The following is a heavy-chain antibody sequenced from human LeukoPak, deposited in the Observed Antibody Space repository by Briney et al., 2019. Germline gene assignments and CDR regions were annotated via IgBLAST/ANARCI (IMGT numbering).Heavy chain of an antibody. V-gene: IGHV6-1*01. CDR2: TYYRSKWSY. CDR1: GDSVSSNSAT. CDR3: ARALGVTFDY. D-gene: IGHD3-10*01. Sequence: QTLSLTCAISGDSVSSNSATWNWIRQSPSRGLEWLGRTYYRSKWSYDYAASVKSRITINPDTSKNQFSLQLNSVTPEDTAVYFCARALGVTFDYWGQGTLVTVSS. J-gene: IGHJ4*02.